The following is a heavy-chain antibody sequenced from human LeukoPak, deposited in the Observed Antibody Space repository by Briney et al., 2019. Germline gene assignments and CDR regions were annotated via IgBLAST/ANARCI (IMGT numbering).Heavy chain of an antibody. D-gene: IGHD3-22*01. J-gene: IGHJ5*02. V-gene: IGHV5-51*01. CDR1: GYSFTSCW. CDR3: ARLTYYYDSSGYAPS. Sequence: GESLKISCKGSGYSFTSCWIGWVRQMPGKGLEWMGIIYPGDSDTRYSPSFQGQVTISADKSISTAYLQWSSLKASDTAMYYCARLTYYYDSSGYAPSWGQGTLVTVSS. CDR2: IYPGDSDT.